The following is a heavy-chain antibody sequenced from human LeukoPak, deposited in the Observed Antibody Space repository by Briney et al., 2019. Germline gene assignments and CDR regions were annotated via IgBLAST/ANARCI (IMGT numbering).Heavy chain of an antibody. CDR1: GFIFSDYY. V-gene: IGHV3-11*06. J-gene: IGHJ4*02. D-gene: IGHD3-16*01. Sequence: GGSLRLSWAASGFIFSDYYMTWIRQAPGKGLEWVSDISSSRSYTNYADSVKGRFTISRDNAKNSLYLQMNSLRADDTAVYYCASGGGGMVIGDYWGQGTLVTVSS. CDR3: ASGGGGMVIGDY. CDR2: ISSSRSYT.